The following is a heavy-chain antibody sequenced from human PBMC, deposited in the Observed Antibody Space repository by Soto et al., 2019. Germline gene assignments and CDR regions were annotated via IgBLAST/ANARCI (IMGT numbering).Heavy chain of an antibody. Sequence: EVQLLESGGGLVQPGGSLRLSCAASGFTFSSYAMSWVRQAPGKGLEWVSAFRGDGTGAHYADSVKGRFTISRDNSKNTLYLHMNSLRAEDTAVYYCAKLPQYDILTGYLNYSDYWGQGTLVTVSS. CDR3: AKLPQYDILTGYLNYSDY. CDR2: FRGDGTGA. D-gene: IGHD3-9*01. V-gene: IGHV3-23*01. J-gene: IGHJ4*02. CDR1: GFTFSSYA.